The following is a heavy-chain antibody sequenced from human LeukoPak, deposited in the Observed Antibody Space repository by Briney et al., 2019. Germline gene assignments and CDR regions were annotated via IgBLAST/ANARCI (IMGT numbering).Heavy chain of an antibody. Sequence: SETLSLTCAVYGGSFSGYYWSWIRQPPGKGLEWIGEINHSGSTTYNPSLKSRVTISVATSKNQFSLKLSSVTAADTAVYYCARGHTVTAYYYYGMDVWGKGTTVTVSS. CDR3: ARGHTVTAYYYYGMDV. CDR2: INHSGST. D-gene: IGHD4-11*01. CDR1: GGSFSGYY. J-gene: IGHJ6*04. V-gene: IGHV4-34*01.